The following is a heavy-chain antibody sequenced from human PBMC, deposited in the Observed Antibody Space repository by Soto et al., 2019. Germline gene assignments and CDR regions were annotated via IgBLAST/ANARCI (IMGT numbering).Heavy chain of an antibody. J-gene: IGHJ4*02. D-gene: IGHD2-2*01. Sequence: SVKVSCKASGGTFSSYAISWVRQAPGQGLEWMGGIIPIFGTANYAQKFQGRVTITADESTSTAYMELSSLRSEDTAVYYCARGGISEYCSSTSCYFGNRWGQGTLVTAPQ. V-gene: IGHV1-69*13. CDR1: GGTFSSYA. CDR3: ARGGISEYCSSTSCYFGNR. CDR2: IIPIFGTA.